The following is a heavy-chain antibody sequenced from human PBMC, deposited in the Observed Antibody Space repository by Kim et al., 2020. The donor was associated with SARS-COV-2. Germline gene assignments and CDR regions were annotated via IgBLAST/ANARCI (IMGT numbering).Heavy chain of an antibody. J-gene: IGHJ6*02. CDR3: ARVGARLYYYGMDV. D-gene: IGHD3-16*01. V-gene: IGHV7-4-1*02. CDR2: INTNTGNP. Sequence: ASVKVSCKASGYTFTSYAMNWVRQAPGQGLEWMGWINTNTGNPTYAQGFTGRFVFSLDTSVSTAYLQISSLKAEDTAVYYCARVGARLYYYGMDVWGQGTTVTVSS. CDR1: GYTFTSYA.